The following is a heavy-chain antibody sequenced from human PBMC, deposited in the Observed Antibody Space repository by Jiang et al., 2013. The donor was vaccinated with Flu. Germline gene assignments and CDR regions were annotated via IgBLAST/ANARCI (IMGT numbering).Heavy chain of an antibody. CDR1: GYTFTSYG. Sequence: GAEVKKPGASVKVSCKASGYTFTSYGISWVRQAPGQGLEWMGWISAYNGNTNYAQKLQGRVTMTTDTSTSTAYMELRSLRSDDTAVYYCARVWGGNYMITFGGVIAPFDYWGQGTLVTVSS. CDR3: ARVWGGNYMITFGGVIAPFDY. V-gene: IGHV1-18*01. J-gene: IGHJ4*02. D-gene: IGHD3-16*02. CDR2: ISAYNGNT.